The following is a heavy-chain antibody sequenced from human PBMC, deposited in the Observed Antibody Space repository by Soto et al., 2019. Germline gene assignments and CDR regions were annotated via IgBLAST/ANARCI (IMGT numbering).Heavy chain of an antibody. J-gene: IGHJ4*02. CDR1: GGSFTSNNC. Sequence: LSLTCAVSGGSFTSNNCWTWVRQPPVHGLEWIGEIYRTGSTNYNPSLKSRVTISLDKSENQFSLKVTSLTAADTAVYYCASRDPGTSVDYWGQGTLVTVSS. CDR3: ASRDPGTSVDY. V-gene: IGHV4-4*02. CDR2: IYRTGST. D-gene: IGHD1-7*01.